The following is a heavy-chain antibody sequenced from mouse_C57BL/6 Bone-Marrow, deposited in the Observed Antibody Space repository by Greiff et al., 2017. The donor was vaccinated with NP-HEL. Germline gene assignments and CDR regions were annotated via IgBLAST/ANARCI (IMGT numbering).Heavy chain of an antibody. Sequence: EVQLQESVAELVRPGASVKLSCTASGFNIKNTYMHWVKQRPEQGLEWIGRIDPANGNTKYAPKFQGKATITADTSSNTAYLQLSSLTSEDTAIYYCARFITTVVATSYFDYWGQGTTLTVSS. CDR3: ARFITTVVATSYFDY. V-gene: IGHV14-3*01. D-gene: IGHD1-1*01. CDR2: IDPANGNT. J-gene: IGHJ2*01. CDR1: GFNIKNTY.